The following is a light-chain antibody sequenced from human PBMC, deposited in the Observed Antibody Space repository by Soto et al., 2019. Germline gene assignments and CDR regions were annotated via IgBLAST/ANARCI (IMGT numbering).Light chain of an antibody. V-gene: IGLV2-14*01. CDR2: EVS. CDR1: SSDVGGYKY. Sequence: QSALTQPASMSGFPGQSITISCTGTSSDVGGYKYVSWHQQHPGKAPKLMIFEVSSRPSGVSNRFSGSKSGNTASLTICGLQPEDEGHYYCSSYTRSSTRVFGGGTKVTVL. CDR3: SSYTRSSTRV. J-gene: IGLJ2*01.